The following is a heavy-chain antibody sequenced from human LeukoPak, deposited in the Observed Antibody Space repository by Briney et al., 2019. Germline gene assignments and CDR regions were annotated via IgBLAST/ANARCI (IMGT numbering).Heavy chain of an antibody. D-gene: IGHD6-25*01. J-gene: IGHJ4*02. CDR3: ARGYLAIGAARLGNY. V-gene: IGHV1-2*02. Sequence: GASVKVSCKASGYTFTGYYMHWVRQAPGQGLEWMGWINPNSGGTNYAQKFQGRVTMTRDTSISTAYMEVSRLRSDDTAVYYCARGYLAIGAARLGNYWGQGTLVTVSS. CDR2: INPNSGGT. CDR1: GYTFTGYY.